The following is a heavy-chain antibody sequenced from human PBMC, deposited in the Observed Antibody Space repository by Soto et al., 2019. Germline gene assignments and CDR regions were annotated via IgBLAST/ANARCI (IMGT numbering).Heavy chain of an antibody. CDR1: GFTFSSYA. D-gene: IGHD6-13*01. CDR2: ISYDGSNK. Sequence: GGSLRLSCAASGFTFSSYAMHWVRQAPGKGLEWVAVISYDGSNKYYADSVKGRFTISRDNSKNTLYLQMNSLRAEDTAVYYCARDSRWGIAAAYFDYWGQGTLVTVSS. J-gene: IGHJ4*02. V-gene: IGHV3-30-3*01. CDR3: ARDSRWGIAAAYFDY.